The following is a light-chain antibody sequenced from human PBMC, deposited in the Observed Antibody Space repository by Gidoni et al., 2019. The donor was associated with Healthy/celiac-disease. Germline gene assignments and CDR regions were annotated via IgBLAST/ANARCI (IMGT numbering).Light chain of an antibody. J-gene: IGKJ3*01. CDR1: QSVSSY. V-gene: IGKV3-11*01. CDR3: QQRSNWPPEVT. Sequence: IVLTQSPATLSWSPGERATLSCRASQSVSSYLAWYQQKPGQAPRLLIYDASNRATGIPARFSGSGSGTDFTLTISSLEPEDFAVYYCQQRSNWPPEVTLGPGTKVDIK. CDR2: DAS.